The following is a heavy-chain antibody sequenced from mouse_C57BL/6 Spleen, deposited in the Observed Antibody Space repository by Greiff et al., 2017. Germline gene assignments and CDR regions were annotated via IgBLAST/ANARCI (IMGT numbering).Heavy chain of an antibody. CDR1: GYSFTDYN. Sequence: EVKLMESGPELVKPGASVKISCKASGYSFTDYNMNWVKQSNGKSLEWIGVINPNYGTTSYNQKFKGKATLTVDQSSSTAYMQLNSLTSEDSAVYYCALITTVVADFDYWGQGTTLTVSS. CDR3: ALITTVVADFDY. D-gene: IGHD1-1*01. J-gene: IGHJ2*01. CDR2: INPNYGTT. V-gene: IGHV1-39*01.